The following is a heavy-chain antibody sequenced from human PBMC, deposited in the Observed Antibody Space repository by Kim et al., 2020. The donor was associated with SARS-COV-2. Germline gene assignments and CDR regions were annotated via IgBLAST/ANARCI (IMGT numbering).Heavy chain of an antibody. J-gene: IGHJ4*02. V-gene: IGHV3-49*02. D-gene: IGHD3-22*01. Sequence: SVKGRFTISRDDSKSIAYLQMNSLKTEDTAVYYCTRVDYYDSSGSALLDYWGQGTLVTVSS. CDR3: TRVDYYDSSGSALLDY.